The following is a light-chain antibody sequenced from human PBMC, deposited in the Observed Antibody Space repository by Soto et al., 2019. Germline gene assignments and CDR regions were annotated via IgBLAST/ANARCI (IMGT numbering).Light chain of an antibody. Sequence: EIVMTQSPATLSVTPGERATLSCRASQSISGNLAWYQQKPGQAPRLLIYGASTRATGIPARFSGSGSGTEFTLTFSSLESEDFAVYYCQQYNKWPITFGQGTLLEIK. J-gene: IGKJ5*01. CDR2: GAS. V-gene: IGKV3D-15*01. CDR1: QSISGN. CDR3: QQYNKWPIT.